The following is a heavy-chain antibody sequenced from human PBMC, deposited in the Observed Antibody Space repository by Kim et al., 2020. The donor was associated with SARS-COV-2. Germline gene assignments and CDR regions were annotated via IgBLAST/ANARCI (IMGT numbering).Heavy chain of an antibody. J-gene: IGHJ6*02. CDR3: ARHGVALYYYGMDV. Sequence: STSVQGQVTISADKSISTAYLQWSSLKASDTAMYYCARHGVALYYYGMDVWGQGTTVTVSS. D-gene: IGHD2-15*01. V-gene: IGHV5-51*01.